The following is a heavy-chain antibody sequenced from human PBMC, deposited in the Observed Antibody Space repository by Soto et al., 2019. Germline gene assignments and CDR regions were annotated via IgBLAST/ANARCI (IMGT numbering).Heavy chain of an antibody. CDR3: ARVNIAAAGTGLDY. D-gene: IGHD6-13*01. V-gene: IGHV4-59*01. J-gene: IGHJ4*02. Sequence: SETLSLTCTVSGGSISSYYWSWIRQPPGKGLEWIGYIYYSGSTNYNPSLKSRVTISVDTSKNQFSLKLSSVTAADTAVYYCARVNIAAAGTGLDYWGQGTLVTVSS. CDR2: IYYSGST. CDR1: GGSISSYY.